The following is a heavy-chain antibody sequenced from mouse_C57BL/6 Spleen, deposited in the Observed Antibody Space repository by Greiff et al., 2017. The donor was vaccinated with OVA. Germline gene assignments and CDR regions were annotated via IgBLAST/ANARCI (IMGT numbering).Heavy chain of an antibody. CDR2: ISDGGSYT. Sequence: EVQVVESGGGLVKPGGSLKLSCAASGFTFSSYAMSWVRQTPEKRLEWVATISDGGSYTYYPDNVKGRFTISRDNAKNNLYLQMSHLKSEDTAMYYCARDLGTGYFDVWGTGTTVTVSS. CDR3: ARDLGTGYFDV. D-gene: IGHD4-1*01. CDR1: GFTFSSYA. J-gene: IGHJ1*03. V-gene: IGHV5-4*01.